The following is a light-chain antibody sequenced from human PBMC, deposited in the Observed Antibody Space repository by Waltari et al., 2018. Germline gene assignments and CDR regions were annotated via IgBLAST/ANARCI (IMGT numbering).Light chain of an antibody. V-gene: IGLV1-40*01. CDR3: QSYDSSLSGSVV. CDR2: GNS. Sequence: QSVLTQPPSVSGAPGQRVTISCTGSSSNIGAGYDVHWYQQLPGTAPKLLIDGNSNRPSGVPDRVSGSKSGTSASRAITGLQAEDEADYYCQSYDSSLSGSVVFGGGTKLTVL. CDR1: SSNIGAGYD. J-gene: IGLJ2*01.